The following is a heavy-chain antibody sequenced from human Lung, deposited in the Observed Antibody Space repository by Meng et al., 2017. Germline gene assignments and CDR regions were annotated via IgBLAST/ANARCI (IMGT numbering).Heavy chain of an antibody. CDR1: GGSFSDYY. D-gene: IGHD4-11*01. CDR3: ARGPTTMAHDFDY. Sequence: QGQLQQLGGVLVKPSETLAPPCCVSGGSFSDYYWGWIRQPPGKGLEWIGEINHSGSTNYNPSLESRATISVDTSQNNLSLKLSSVTAADSAVYYCARGPTTMAHDFDYWGQGTLVTASS. CDR2: INHSGST. J-gene: IGHJ4*02. V-gene: IGHV4-34*01.